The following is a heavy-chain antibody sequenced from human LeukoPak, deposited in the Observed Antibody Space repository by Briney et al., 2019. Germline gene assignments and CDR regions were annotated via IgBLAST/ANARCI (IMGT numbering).Heavy chain of an antibody. CDR1: GFIFDRYG. Sequence: GGSLRLSCAASGFIFDRYGMTWARQAPGEGLKWVSSISDSGSRTYYADSVKGRFTVSRDNSKNTVYVQMNSLRAEDTAIYYCAKQGSSGSYPYYFDYWGQGTLVTVSS. J-gene: IGHJ4*02. V-gene: IGHV3-23*01. CDR3: AKQGSSGSYPYYFDY. CDR2: ISDSGSRT. D-gene: IGHD3-22*01.